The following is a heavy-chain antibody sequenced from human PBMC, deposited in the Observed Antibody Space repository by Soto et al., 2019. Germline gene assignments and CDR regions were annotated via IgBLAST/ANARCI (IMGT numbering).Heavy chain of an antibody. V-gene: IGHV3-23*01. Sequence: EVQLLESGGGLVQPGGSLRLSCAASGFTFSSYAMSWVRQAPGKGLELVSAISGSGGSTYYADSVKGRFTISRDNSKNPLYLQMNSLRAEDTAVYYCAKAGHYYYYGMDVWGQGTTVTVSS. CDR1: GFTFSSYA. CDR3: AKAGHYYYYGMDV. J-gene: IGHJ6*02. CDR2: ISGSGGST.